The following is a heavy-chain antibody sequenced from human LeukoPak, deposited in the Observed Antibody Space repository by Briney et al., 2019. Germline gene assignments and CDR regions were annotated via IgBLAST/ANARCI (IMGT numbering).Heavy chain of an antibody. CDR2: INHSGST. CDR3: ARVVVTAFNWFDP. V-gene: IGHV4-34*01. D-gene: IGHD2-21*02. Sequence: SETLSLTCSVSGASISSHYWSWIRQPPGKGLEWIGEINHSGSTNYNPSLKSRVTISVDTSKNQFSLKLSSVTAADTAVYYCARVVVTAFNWFDPWGQGTLVTVSS. CDR1: GASISSHY. J-gene: IGHJ5*02.